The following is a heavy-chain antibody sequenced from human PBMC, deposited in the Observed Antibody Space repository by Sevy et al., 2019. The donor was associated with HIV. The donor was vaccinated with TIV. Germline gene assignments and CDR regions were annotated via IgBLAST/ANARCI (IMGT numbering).Heavy chain of an antibody. CDR1: GFIFSDYY. J-gene: IGHJ4*02. V-gene: IGHV3-11*01. D-gene: IGHD2-15*01. CDR2: TSGSGIT. Sequence: GGSLRLSCSGSGFIFSDYYMSWIRQAPGRGLEWISYTSGSGITYYADSVEGRFTISRDNARNSLYLQMNSLRADDTAVYYCARDPLLGVAREVARGGYWGQGTLVTVSS. CDR3: ARDPLLGVAREVARGGY.